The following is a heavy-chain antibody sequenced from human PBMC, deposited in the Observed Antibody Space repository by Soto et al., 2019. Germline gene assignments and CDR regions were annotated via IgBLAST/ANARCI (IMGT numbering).Heavy chain of an antibody. V-gene: IGHV4-39*01. CDR2: IYYSGST. D-gene: IGHD3-3*01. CDR3: ASQYDFWSGSDPWYYYGMDV. CDR1: GGSISSSSYY. Sequence: PSETLCLTCTVSGGSISSSSYYWGWIRQPPGKGLEWIGSIYYSGSTYYNPSLKSRVTISVDTSKNQFSLKLSSVTAADTAVYYCASQYDFWSGSDPWYYYGMDVWGQGTTVTVSS. J-gene: IGHJ6*02.